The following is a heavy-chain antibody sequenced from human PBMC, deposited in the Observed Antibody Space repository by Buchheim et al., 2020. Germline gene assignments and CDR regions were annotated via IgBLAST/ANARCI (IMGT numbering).Heavy chain of an antibody. CDR3: VRRGIDASGTDY. Sequence: EVQLVQSGAELKKPGESLRISCKISGYSFTKNWIGWVRQMPGKGLEWMGMIFPADSDTSYSPAFQGQVTISADRSVSTVYPQWSSLKASDTAMYYCVRRGIDASGTDYWGQGT. J-gene: IGHJ4*02. D-gene: IGHD6-13*01. V-gene: IGHV5-51*01. CDR2: IFPADSDT. CDR1: GYSFTKNW.